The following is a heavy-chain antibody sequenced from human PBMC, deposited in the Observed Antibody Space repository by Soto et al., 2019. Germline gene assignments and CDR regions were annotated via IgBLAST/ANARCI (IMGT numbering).Heavy chain of an antibody. CDR1: GGTFSSYT. J-gene: IGHJ4*02. Sequence: SVKVSCKASGGTFSSYTISWVRQAPGQGLEWMGRIIPILGIANYAQKFQGRVTITADKSTSTAYMELSSLRSGDTAVYYCARGYAGTTITLDYWGQGTLVTVSS. CDR2: IIPILGIA. CDR3: ARGYAGTTITLDY. V-gene: IGHV1-69*02. D-gene: IGHD1-7*01.